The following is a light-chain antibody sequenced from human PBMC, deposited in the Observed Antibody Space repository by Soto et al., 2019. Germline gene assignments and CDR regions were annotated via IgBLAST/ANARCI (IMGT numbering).Light chain of an antibody. V-gene: IGKV3-15*01. CDR1: QSVTSN. CDR2: GAS. Sequence: EILLTQSPATLSLSPGERATLSCRASQSVTSNYLAWYQQKPGQAPRLLIYGASTRATGIPARFSGSGSGTEFTLTISSLQSEDFAVYYCQQHNNWHPTFGQGTKVDIK. J-gene: IGKJ1*01. CDR3: QQHNNWHPT.